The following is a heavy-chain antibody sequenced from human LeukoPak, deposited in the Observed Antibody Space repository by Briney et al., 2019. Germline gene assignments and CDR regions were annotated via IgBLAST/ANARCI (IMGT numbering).Heavy chain of an antibody. CDR1: GGTFSSYA. D-gene: IGHD3-22*01. J-gene: IGHJ4*02. CDR2: NIPILGIA. CDR3: ARVQKDYYDSSGYYYYFDY. V-gene: IGHV1-69*04. Sequence: SVKVSCKASGGTFSSYAISWVRQAPGQGLEWMGRNIPILGIANYAQKFQGRVTITADKSTSTAYMELSSLRSEDTAVYYCARVQKDYYDSSGYYYYFDYWGQGTLVTVSS.